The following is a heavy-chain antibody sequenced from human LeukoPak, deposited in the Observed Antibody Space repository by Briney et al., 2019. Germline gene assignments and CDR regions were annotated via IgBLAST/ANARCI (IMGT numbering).Heavy chain of an antibody. V-gene: IGHV1-8*01. Sequence: VASVKVSCKASGYTFTSYDINWVRQAPGQGLEWMAWMNPNSGNTGYLQKFRGRLTMTRDTSTDIAYMELSSLGSEDTAVYYCVRSASLVRGVIILTSNHHGIHWGQGTLVTVTS. D-gene: IGHD3-10*01. CDR3: VRSASLVRGVIILTSNHHGIH. J-gene: IGHJ4*02. CDR2: MNPNSGNT. CDR1: GYTFTSYD.